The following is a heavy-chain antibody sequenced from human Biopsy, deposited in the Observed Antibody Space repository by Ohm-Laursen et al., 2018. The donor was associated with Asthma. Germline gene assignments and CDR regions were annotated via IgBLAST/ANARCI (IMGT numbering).Heavy chain of an antibody. CDR3: AKEVFPGWELRRGPDS. D-gene: IGHD1-26*01. CDR2: ISFDGTHR. V-gene: IGHV3-30*18. J-gene: IGHJ4*02. CDR1: GFSFSNYG. Sequence: SLRLSCTASGFSFSNYGMHWVRQAPGKGLDWVAGISFDGTHRNYTDSVKGRFTISRDNSRNTLHLEMNSLRAEDTAVYFCAKEVFPGWELRRGPDSWGQGTLVTVSS.